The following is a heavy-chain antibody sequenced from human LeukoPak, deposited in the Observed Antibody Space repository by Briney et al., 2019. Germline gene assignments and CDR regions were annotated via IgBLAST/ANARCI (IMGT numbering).Heavy chain of an antibody. CDR1: GYSFSSYW. CDR2: IHPGDSDT. D-gene: IGHD5-18*01. J-gene: IGHJ6*03. V-gene: IGHV5-51*01. CDR3: ATLDTAMNPPYYYYMDV. Sequence: GESLKISCKGSGYSFSSYWIGWVRQMPGKGLEWMGIIHPGDSDTRYSPSFQGQVTISADKSISTDYLQWSSLKASDTAMYYCATLDTAMNPPYYYYMDVWGKGTTVTVSS.